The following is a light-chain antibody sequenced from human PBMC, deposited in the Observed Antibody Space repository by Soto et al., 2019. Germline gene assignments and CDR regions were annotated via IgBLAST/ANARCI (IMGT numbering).Light chain of an antibody. Sequence: IQLTQSPSFLSASVGDRVTITCRASQDIANYLAWYQQKPGKAPKFLIYATSTFQSGVPSRFSGGGSGTEFTLTISSLQPEDFATYYCQQVNSYPPTFGGGTKV. CDR2: ATS. CDR1: QDIANY. CDR3: QQVNSYPPT. V-gene: IGKV1-9*01. J-gene: IGKJ4*01.